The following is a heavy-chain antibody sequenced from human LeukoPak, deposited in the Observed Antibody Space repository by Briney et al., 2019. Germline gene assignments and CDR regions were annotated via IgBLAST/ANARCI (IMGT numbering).Heavy chain of an antibody. CDR1: GGSISSSSYY. V-gene: IGHV4-39*01. CDR2: IYYSGST. CDR3: ARLDLYQLLGDDGFDI. D-gene: IGHD2-2*01. Sequence: SETLSLTCTVSGGSISSSSYYWSWIRQPPGKGLEWIGSIYYSGSTYYNPSLKSRVTISVDTSKNHFSLKLSSVTAADTAVYYCARLDLYQLLGDDGFDIWGQGTMVTVSS. J-gene: IGHJ3*02.